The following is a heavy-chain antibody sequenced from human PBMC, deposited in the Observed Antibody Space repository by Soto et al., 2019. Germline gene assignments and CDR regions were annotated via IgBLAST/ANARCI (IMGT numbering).Heavy chain of an antibody. D-gene: IGHD3-10*02. J-gene: IGHJ4*02. V-gene: IGHV3-23*01. Sequence: EVHLLDSGGGLVQPGGSLRLSCAASGFTFSNYVMSWVRQAPGKGLEWVSSISGSGDNTYYADSVKGRFTISRDNSKNTLFLQTNSLRAADTAVYYCANLPFVLALGFHYWGQGTLVTVSS. CDR3: ANLPFVLALGFHY. CDR1: GFTFSNYV. CDR2: ISGSGDNT.